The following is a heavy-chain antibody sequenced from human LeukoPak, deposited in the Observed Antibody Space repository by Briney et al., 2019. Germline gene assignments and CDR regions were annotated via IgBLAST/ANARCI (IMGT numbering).Heavy chain of an antibody. J-gene: IGHJ6*02. CDR3: AKDLYSGLDGMDV. CDR1: GLTFSSYA. V-gene: IGHV3-30*18. Sequence: PGGSLRLSCAAPGLTFSSYAIPGIRRAPAKGLDWVAVISYDESNKYYADSVEGRFTISRDNSKNTLYLHMNSLRAEDTAVYYCAKDLYSGLDGMDVWGQGTTVTVSS. D-gene: IGHD6-19*01. CDR2: ISYDESNK.